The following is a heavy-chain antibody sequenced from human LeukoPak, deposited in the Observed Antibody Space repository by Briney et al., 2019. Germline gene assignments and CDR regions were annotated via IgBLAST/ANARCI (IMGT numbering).Heavy chain of an antibody. CDR3: ARGPRGGGGGSYIDY. D-gene: IGHD2-15*01. CDR2: IYSSGST. V-gene: IGHV4-4*07. CDR1: GGSISSYY. J-gene: IGHJ4*02. Sequence: SETLSLTCTVSGGSISSYYWSWIRQPAGKGLEWIGRIYSSGSTNYNPSLKSRVTISVDTSKNQFSLNLTSVTAADTAVYYCARGPRGGGGGSYIDYWGQGTLVTVSS.